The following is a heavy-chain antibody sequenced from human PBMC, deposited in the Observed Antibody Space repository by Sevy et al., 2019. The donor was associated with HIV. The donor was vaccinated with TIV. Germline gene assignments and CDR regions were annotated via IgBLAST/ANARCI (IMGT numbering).Heavy chain of an antibody. D-gene: IGHD1-1*01. CDR2: IYPGDSDT. CDR1: GYTFTDYW. Sequence: GESLKISCKGSGYTFTDYWVGWVRQMPGKGLEWMGIIYPGDSDTRYSPSFQGQVTISADKSLSTAYLRWSSLKASDTAMYYCARGARGTLPSYYYTLNIWGQGTTVTVSS. J-gene: IGHJ6*02. CDR3: ARGARGTLPSYYYTLNI. V-gene: IGHV5-51*01.